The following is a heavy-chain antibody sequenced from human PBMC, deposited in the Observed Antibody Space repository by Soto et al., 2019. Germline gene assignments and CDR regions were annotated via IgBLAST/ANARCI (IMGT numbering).Heavy chain of an antibody. D-gene: IGHD4-17*01. J-gene: IGHJ4*02. CDR3: ARSLTVTRFDQ. Sequence: QVPLQESGPGLVKPSETLSLFCNVSGGSMSNNYWSWIRQAPGKGLEWIGYVFYTGSTNYNPSLKSRVSISVATSKKHFSLRLNSVTAADTAVYYCARSLTVTRFDQWGQGTRVTVS. V-gene: IGHV4-59*01. CDR1: GGSMSNNY. CDR2: VFYTGST.